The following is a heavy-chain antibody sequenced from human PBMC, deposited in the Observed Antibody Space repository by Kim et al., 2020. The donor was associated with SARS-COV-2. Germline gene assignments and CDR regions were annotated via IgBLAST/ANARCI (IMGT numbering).Heavy chain of an antibody. CDR1: GFTFSGSA. CDR3: TRLYSSGSYYNAVDY. V-gene: IGHV3-73*01. CDR2: IRSKANSYAT. J-gene: IGHJ4*02. D-gene: IGHD3-10*01. Sequence: GGSLRLSCAASGFTFSGSAMHWVRQASGKGLEWVGRIRSKANSYATAYAASVKGRFTISRDDSKNTAYLQMNSLKTEDTAVYYCTRLYSSGSYYNAVDYWGQGTLVTVSS.